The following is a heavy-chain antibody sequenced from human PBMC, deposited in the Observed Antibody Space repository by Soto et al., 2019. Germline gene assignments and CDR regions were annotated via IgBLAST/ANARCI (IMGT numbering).Heavy chain of an antibody. V-gene: IGHV3-53*01. D-gene: IGHD3-3*01. CDR2: IDTAGRA. CDR1: EFTVSSNY. J-gene: IGHJ6*02. CDR3: ARGATYYDFWRGHYTSDTYYGMDV. Sequence: EVQLVESGGGLIQPGGSLRVSCAASEFTVSSNYMTWVRQAPGEGLEWVQVIDTAGRANYAESVKGRFTNSRDNSKNTLYLQMNSLRDEDTAVYYCARGATYYDFWRGHYTSDTYYGMDVWGQGTTVTVS.